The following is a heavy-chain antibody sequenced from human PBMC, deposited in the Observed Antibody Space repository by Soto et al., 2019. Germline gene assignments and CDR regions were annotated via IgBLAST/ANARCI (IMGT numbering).Heavy chain of an antibody. CDR1: GGSISSYY. V-gene: IGHV4-59*01. CDR3: ARSIRRDGYNKGDYYYYYGMDV. Sequence: KASETLSLTCTVSGGSISSYYWSWIRQPPGKGLEWIGYIYYSGSTNYNPSLKSRVTISVDTSKNQFSLKLSSVTAADTAVYYCARSIRRDGYNKGDYYYYYGMDVWGQGTTVTVSS. D-gene: IGHD3-3*02. J-gene: IGHJ6*02. CDR2: IYYSGST.